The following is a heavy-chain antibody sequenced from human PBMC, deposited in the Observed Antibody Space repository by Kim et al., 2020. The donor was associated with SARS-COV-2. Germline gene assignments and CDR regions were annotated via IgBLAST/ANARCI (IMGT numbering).Heavy chain of an antibody. Sequence: GESLKISCKGSGYTFNIYWIGWVRQMPGKGLEWMGMIYPGDSDTRYSPPFQGQVTISADKSTSTAYLQWSSLKASDTAMYYCARLVAAGGRRWFDPWGQGTLVTVSS. CDR3: ARLVAAGGRRWFDP. CDR1: GYTFNIYW. D-gene: IGHD6-13*01. V-gene: IGHV5-51*01. CDR2: IYPGDSDT. J-gene: IGHJ5*02.